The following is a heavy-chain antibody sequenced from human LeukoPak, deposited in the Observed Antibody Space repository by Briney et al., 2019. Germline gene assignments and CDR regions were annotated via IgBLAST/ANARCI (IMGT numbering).Heavy chain of an antibody. V-gene: IGHV3-21*01. D-gene: IGHD2-2*01. J-gene: IGHJ4*02. Sequence: GGSLRLSCAAPGFTFSSYSMNWVRQAPGKGLEWVSSIISSSSYIYYADSVKGRFTISRDNAKNSLYLQMNSLRAEDTAVYYCAREEDIVVVPAATWLGEAAAGHGNFDYWGQGTLVTVSS. CDR2: IISSSSYI. CDR3: AREEDIVVVPAATWLGEAAAGHGNFDY. CDR1: GFTFSSYS.